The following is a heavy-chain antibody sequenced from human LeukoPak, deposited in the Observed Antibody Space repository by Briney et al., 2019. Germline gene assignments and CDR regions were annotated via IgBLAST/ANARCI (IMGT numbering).Heavy chain of an antibody. V-gene: IGHV4-39*01. CDR2: IYDSGST. CDR3: VGNGYYALDY. CDR1: GGSISSSSYY. D-gene: IGHD2/OR15-2a*01. Sequence: PSETLSLTCTLSGGSISSSSYYWGWIRQPPGKGLEWIGSIYDSGSTYYNPSLKSRVTISVDTSKNQFSLKLNSVTAADTAVYFCVGNGYYALDYWGQGALVTVAS. J-gene: IGHJ4*02.